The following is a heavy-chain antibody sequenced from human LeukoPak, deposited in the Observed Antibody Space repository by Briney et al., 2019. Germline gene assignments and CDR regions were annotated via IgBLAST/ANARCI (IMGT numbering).Heavy chain of an antibody. CDR1: GFTFSNSG. V-gene: IGHV3-33*01. D-gene: IGHD2-15*01. CDR3: ARSSPWVVPDH. CDR2: IWYDGSKK. J-gene: IGHJ5*02. Sequence: SGGSLRLSCAVSGFTFSNSGMHWVRQAPGKGLEWVAIIWYDGSKKYYADSVKGRFTISRDDSQNTLYLQMNSLRDEDTGLYFCARSSPWVVPDHWGQGTLVTVSS.